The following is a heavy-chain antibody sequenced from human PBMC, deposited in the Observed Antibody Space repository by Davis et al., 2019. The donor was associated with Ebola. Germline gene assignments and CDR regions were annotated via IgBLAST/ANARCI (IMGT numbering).Heavy chain of an antibody. CDR1: GYYFTSYD. V-gene: IGHV1-8*01. J-gene: IGHJ4*02. CDR2: MNPNSGST. D-gene: IGHD5-18*01. Sequence: SVKVSCKASGYYFTSYDINWVRQASGQGLEWMGWMNPNSGSTGYAQKFQGRLSLTRDTSRTTAYMELSSLTSEDTAVYFCARERNSLGSDFWGQGTLISVSS. CDR3: ARERNSLGSDF.